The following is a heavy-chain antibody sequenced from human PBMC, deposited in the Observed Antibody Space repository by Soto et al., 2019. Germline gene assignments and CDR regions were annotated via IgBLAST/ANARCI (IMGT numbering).Heavy chain of an antibody. J-gene: IGHJ5*02. CDR3: AKKGRFDLPTSFDP. D-gene: IGHD3-9*01. CDR1: GFTSSSYA. V-gene: IGHV3-23*01. CDR2: MVGIGGRT. Sequence: PGGSLRLSCAASGFTSSSYAMSWVRQAPGKGLEWVSGMVGIGGRTYYADSVKGRFTISRDNSKSTLYLQMNSLRAEDTALYYCAKKGRFDLPTSFDPWGQGTLVTVPS.